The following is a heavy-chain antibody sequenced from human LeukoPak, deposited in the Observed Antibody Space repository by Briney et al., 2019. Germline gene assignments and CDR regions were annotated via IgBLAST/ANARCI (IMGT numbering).Heavy chain of an antibody. D-gene: IGHD6-19*01. V-gene: IGHV3-7*01. CDR3: ARDLSSYYSSGWNWYFDL. Sequence: PGGSLRLSCAASGFTFSNYWMNWVRQAPGKGLEWVANIKEDGSEKYYVDSVKGRFTISRDNTKNSLYLQMNSLRAEDTAVYYCARDLSSYYSSGWNWYFDLWDRGTLVTVSS. CDR1: GFTFSNYW. CDR2: IKEDGSEK. J-gene: IGHJ2*01.